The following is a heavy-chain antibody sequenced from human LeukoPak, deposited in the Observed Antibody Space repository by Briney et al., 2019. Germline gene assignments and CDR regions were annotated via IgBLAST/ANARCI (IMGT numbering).Heavy chain of an antibody. CDR3: AKAPVTTCSGAYCYPVDY. V-gene: IGHV3-23*01. D-gene: IGHD2-15*01. CDR2: ISVSGNT. CDR1: GFTLSSYA. J-gene: IGHJ4*02. Sequence: PGGSLRLSCAASGFTLSSYAMSWVRQGPGKGLEWVSAISVSGNTYHADSVKGRFTISRDSYKNTLYLQMNSLRAEDAAVYYCAKAPVTTCSGAYCYPVDYWGQGTLVTVSS.